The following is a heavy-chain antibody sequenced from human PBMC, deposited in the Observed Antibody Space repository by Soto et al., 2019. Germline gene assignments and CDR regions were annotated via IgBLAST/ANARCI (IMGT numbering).Heavy chain of an antibody. CDR2: ISSSGRTI. CDR1: GFTFSTYT. CDR3: ARASGIMVAHNYLEF. J-gene: IGHJ4*02. V-gene: IGHV3-48*04. D-gene: IGHD2-8*01. Sequence: GGSLRLSCEAFGFTFSTYTMNWVRQAPGKGLEWVSYISSSGRTISYADPVKGRFSISRDNAKNSLYLQMNSLRGEDTAVYYCARASGIMVAHNYLEFWAQGTMVTVSS.